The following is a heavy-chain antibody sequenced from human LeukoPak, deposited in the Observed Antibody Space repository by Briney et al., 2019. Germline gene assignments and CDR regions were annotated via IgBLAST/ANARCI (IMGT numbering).Heavy chain of an antibody. V-gene: IGHV4-34*01. D-gene: IGHD6-19*01. CDR2: INHSGST. CDR3: ASSGWYRGY. J-gene: IGHJ4*02. Sequence: SETLSLTCAVYGGSFRGYYWSWIRQPPGKGLEWIGEINHSGSTTYNPFLKSRVTISVDTSKNQFSLTLSSVTAADTAVYYCASSGWYRGYWGQGTLVTVSS. CDR1: GGSFRGYY.